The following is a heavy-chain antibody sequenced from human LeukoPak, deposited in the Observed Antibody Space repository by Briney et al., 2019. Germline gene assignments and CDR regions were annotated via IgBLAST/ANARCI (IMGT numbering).Heavy chain of an antibody. CDR2: ITAYNGNT. J-gene: IGHJ4*02. CDR1: GYTFSSYG. CDR3: ARDSDCSGGSCHFDY. Sequence: GASVKVSCKPSGYTFSSYGVTWMRQAPGQGLEWMGWITAYNGNTKYAQKLQGRVTMTTVTSTSTAYMELRSLRSDDTAVYYCARDSDCSGGSCHFDYWGQGTLVTVSS. D-gene: IGHD2-15*01. V-gene: IGHV1-18*01.